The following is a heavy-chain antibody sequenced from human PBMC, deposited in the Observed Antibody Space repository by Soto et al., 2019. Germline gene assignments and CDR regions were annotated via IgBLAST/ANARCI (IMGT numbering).Heavy chain of an antibody. V-gene: IGHV3-23*01. D-gene: IGHD7-27*01. CDR1: EFPFSSFA. CDR3: AKDDNTNDWGGKVNF. CDR2: IGGWGDTS. J-gene: IGHJ4*02. Sequence: EVQLLESGGGLVPPGGSLSLSCTASEFPFSSFAISWVRRVPGKGLEWVSAIGGWGDTSYYADSVKGRFTISRDNSKNTLDLPMNSRRAEDTAIYYCAKDDNTNDWGGKVNFWGEGTLVTVSS.